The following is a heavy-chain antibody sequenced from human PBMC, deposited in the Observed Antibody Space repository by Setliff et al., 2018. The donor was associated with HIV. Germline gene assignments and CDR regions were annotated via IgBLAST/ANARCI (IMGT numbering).Heavy chain of an antibody. D-gene: IGHD3-16*01. CDR2: IYISGST. Sequence: KTSETLSLTCTVSGGSISSGSYYWSWVRQPAGKGLEWIGRIYISGSTNYNPSLKSRVTISVDTSKNQFSLKLSSVTAADTAVYYCAREHEGGTGWFDPWGQGTLVTVSS. CDR1: GGSISSGSYY. J-gene: IGHJ5*02. CDR3: AREHEGGTGWFDP. V-gene: IGHV4-61*02.